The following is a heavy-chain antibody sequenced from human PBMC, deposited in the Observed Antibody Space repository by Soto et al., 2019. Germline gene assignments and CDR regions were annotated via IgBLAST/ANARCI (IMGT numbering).Heavy chain of an antibody. Sequence: QLQLQESGPGLVKPSETLYLTCVVSGDSIRSSNYYWGWLRQSPVKGLEWIGSIYYSGTAYYNPSLKSGVTISIDTSKNQFSLKLNSLTAADTAVYYCAIISPYPGGYGHFDHLGQGNLVTVSS. J-gene: IGHJ4*02. CDR3: AIISPYPGGYGHFDH. CDR2: IYYSGTA. CDR1: GDSIRSSNYY. V-gene: IGHV4-39*01. D-gene: IGHD5-12*01.